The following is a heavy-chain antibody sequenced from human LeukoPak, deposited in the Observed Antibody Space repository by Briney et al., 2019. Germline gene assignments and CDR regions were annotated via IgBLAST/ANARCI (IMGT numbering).Heavy chain of an antibody. D-gene: IGHD2-2*01. CDR1: GYSISSGYL. Sequence: SETLSLTRVVSGYSISSGYLWAWIRQSPGKGLEWIGSIYHSGSAHYNPSLKSRVIISLETSKNQFSLKLFSVTAADAAVYYCARDPRWLTPDCTTTSCYENYFDPWGQGTLVTVSS. CDR3: ARDPRWLTPDCTTTSCYENYFDP. CDR2: IYHSGSA. V-gene: IGHV4-38-2*02. J-gene: IGHJ5*02.